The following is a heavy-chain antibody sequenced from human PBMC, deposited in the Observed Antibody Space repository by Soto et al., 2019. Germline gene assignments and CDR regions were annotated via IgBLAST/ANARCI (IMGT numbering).Heavy chain of an antibody. J-gene: IGHJ4*02. V-gene: IGHV3-33*01. CDR2: IWYDGSNK. CDR3: ARGFGTAMVIDY. CDR1: GFTFSSYG. Sequence: PGGSLRLSCAASGFTFSSYGMHWVRQAPGKGLEWVAVIWYDGSNKYYADSVKGRFTISRDNSKNALYLQMNSLRAEDTAVYYCARGFGTAMVIDYWGQGTLVTVSS. D-gene: IGHD5-18*01.